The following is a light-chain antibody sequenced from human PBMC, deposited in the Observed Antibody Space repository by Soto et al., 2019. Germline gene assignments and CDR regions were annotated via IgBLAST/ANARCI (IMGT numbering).Light chain of an antibody. Sequence: IQITDSPSTLSASVGDRVTIACRASQTISSWLAWYQQKPGKAPKLLIYKASTLKSGVPSRFSGSGSGTEFTLTISSLQPDDFATYYCQHYNSYSEAFGQGTEV. CDR3: QHYNSYSEA. CDR1: QTISSW. V-gene: IGKV1-5*03. CDR2: KAS. J-gene: IGKJ1*01.